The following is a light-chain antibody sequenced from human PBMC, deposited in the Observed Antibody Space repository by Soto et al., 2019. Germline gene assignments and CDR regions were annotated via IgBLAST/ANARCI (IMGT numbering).Light chain of an antibody. CDR2: SYN. CDR3: AARDDSLNGYV. Sequence: QSVLTQPPSTSGTPGQRVTISCSGSGSNIGSESVNWYQQLPGTAPKLLIYSYNQRPSGVPDRFSGSKSGTSASLAISGLQSEDEADYICAARDDSLNGYVFGLGTKVTVL. J-gene: IGLJ1*01. CDR1: GSNIGSES. V-gene: IGLV1-44*01.